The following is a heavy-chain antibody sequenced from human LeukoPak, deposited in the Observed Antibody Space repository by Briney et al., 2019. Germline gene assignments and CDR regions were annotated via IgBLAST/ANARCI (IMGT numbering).Heavy chain of an antibody. Sequence: GGSLRLSCAASGFTFSSYSMNWVRQAPGKGLEWVSYISSSSSTIYYADSVKGRFTISRDNAKNSLYLQMNSLRAEDTAVYYCARAPGHCSSTSCYIDYYYMDVWGKGTTVTVSS. J-gene: IGHJ6*03. V-gene: IGHV3-48*01. CDR2: ISSSSSTI. CDR1: GFTFSSYS. D-gene: IGHD2-2*02. CDR3: ARAPGHCSSTSCYIDYYYMDV.